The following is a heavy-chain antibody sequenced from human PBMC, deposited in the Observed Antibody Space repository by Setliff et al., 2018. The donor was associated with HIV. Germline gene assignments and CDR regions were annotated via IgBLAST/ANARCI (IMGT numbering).Heavy chain of an antibody. V-gene: IGHV4-39*01. CDR3: ATRPRIAARPFDY. CDR2: IYYSGST. J-gene: IGHJ4*02. D-gene: IGHD6-6*01. CDR1: GGSISSSSYY. Sequence: KPSETLSLTCTVSGGSISSSSYYWGWIRQPPGKGLEWIGSIYYSGSTYYNPSLKSRVTISVDTSKNQFSLKLSSVTAADTAVYYCATRPRIAARPFDYWGQGMLVTVSS.